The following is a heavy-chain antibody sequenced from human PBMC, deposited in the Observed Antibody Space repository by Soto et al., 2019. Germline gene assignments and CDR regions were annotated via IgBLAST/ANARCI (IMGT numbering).Heavy chain of an antibody. D-gene: IGHD6-19*01. CDR1: GYTISSYD. V-gene: IGHV1-8*01. CDR2: MKPNSGNT. J-gene: IGHJ1*01. Sequence: APLNVSCKASGYTISSYDINWVRQATGQGLEWMGWMKPNSGNTGYAQKFQGRLTMTRNTSISTAYLELSSLRSEDTAVYYCARAAVAAPNPGYFLHWGQGTPVTVSS. CDR3: ARAAVAAPNPGYFLH.